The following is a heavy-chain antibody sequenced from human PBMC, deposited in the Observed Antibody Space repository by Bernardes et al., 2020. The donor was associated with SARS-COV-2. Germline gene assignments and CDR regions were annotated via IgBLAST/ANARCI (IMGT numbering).Heavy chain of an antibody. J-gene: IGHJ4*02. Sequence: GGSLRLSCAASGFTSTTYGMHWVRQAPGKGLEWVAVIWNDGSKKYYADSVKGRFTISRDISKNTMYLQMNSLRADDTAVYYCAGGDYPQGGDYWGQGTLVTVAS. CDR3: AGGDYPQGGDY. D-gene: IGHD4-17*01. CDR1: GFTSTTYG. V-gene: IGHV3-33*01. CDR2: IWNDGSKK.